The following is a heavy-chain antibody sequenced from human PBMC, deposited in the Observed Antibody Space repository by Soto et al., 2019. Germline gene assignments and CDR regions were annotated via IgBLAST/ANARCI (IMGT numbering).Heavy chain of an antibody. CDR3: AKDQGYYDSSGITDY. J-gene: IGHJ4*02. D-gene: IGHD3-22*01. Sequence: SLRLSCAASGFTFSDYYMSWIRRAPGKGLEWVSYISSSGSTIYYADSVKGRFTISRDNAKNSLYLQMNSLRAEDTAVYYCAKDQGYYDSSGITDYWGQGTLVTVS. V-gene: IGHV3-11*04. CDR2: ISSSGSTI. CDR1: GFTFSDYY.